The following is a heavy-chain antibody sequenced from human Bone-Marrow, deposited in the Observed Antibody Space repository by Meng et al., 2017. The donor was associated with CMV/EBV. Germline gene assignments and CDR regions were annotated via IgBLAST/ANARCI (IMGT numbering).Heavy chain of an antibody. CDR2: IYYSGST. J-gene: IGHJ5*02. V-gene: IGHV4-39*07. CDR3: ARDIVVVPADLNWFDA. CDR1: GGSISSSSYY. Sequence: SETLSLTCTVSGGSISSSSYYWGWIRQPPGKGLEWIGSIYYSGSTYYNPSLKSRVTISVDTSKNQFSLKLSSVTAADTAVYYCARDIVVVPADLNWFDAWGQGTLVTVSS. D-gene: IGHD2-2*01.